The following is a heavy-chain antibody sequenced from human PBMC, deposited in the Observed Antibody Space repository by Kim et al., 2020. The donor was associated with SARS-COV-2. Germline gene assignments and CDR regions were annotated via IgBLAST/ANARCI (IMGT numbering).Heavy chain of an antibody. CDR2: ISSSSSYI. CDR1: GFTFSSYS. CDR3: ARVHYDYVWGSYRYMGAYYFDY. Sequence: GGSLRLSCAASGFTFSSYSMNWVRQAPGKGLEWVSSISSSSSYIYYADSVKGRFTISRDNAKNSLYLQMNSLRAEDTAVYYCARVHYDYVWGSYRYMGAYYFDYWGQGTLVTVSS. D-gene: IGHD3-16*02. J-gene: IGHJ4*02. V-gene: IGHV3-21*04.